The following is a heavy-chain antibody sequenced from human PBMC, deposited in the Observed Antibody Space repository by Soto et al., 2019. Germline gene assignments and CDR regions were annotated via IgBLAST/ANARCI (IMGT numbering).Heavy chain of an antibody. Sequence: QVQLVESGGGVVQPGRSLRLSCAASGFTFSSYGMHWVRQAPGKGLEWVAVIWYDGSNKYYADSVKGRFTISRDNSKNTLYQQMNSLRAEDTAVYYCARDMNIVVVTATSVVDYCGQGTLVTVSS. CDR3: ARDMNIVVVTATSVVDY. CDR1: GFTFSSYG. CDR2: IWYDGSNK. J-gene: IGHJ4*02. V-gene: IGHV3-33*01. D-gene: IGHD2-21*02.